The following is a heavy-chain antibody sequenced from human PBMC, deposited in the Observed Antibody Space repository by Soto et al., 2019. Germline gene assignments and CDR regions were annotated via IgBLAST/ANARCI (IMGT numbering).Heavy chain of an antibody. CDR3: ARAPDGYCSGGSCYWYFHL. J-gene: IGHJ2*01. CDR1: GGTFSSYA. Sequence: QVQLVQSGAEVKKPGSSVKVSCKASGGTFSSYAISWVRQAPGQGLEWMGGIIPIFGTANYAQKFQGRVTITADESTSTAYMELSSLRSEDTAVYYCARAPDGYCSGGSCYWYFHLWGRGTLVTVSS. CDR2: IIPIFGTA. D-gene: IGHD2-15*01. V-gene: IGHV1-69*12.